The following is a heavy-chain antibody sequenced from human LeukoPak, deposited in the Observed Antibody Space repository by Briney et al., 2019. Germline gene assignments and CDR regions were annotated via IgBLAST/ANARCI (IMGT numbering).Heavy chain of an antibody. J-gene: IGHJ4*02. D-gene: IGHD3-22*01. Sequence: GGSLRLSCAASGLTFSSHWMHWVRQAPGKGLVWVSRITNDGSSTTYADSVKGRFTISRDNAKNSLYLQMNSLRAEDTAVYYCARTYYYDSSGYSDYFDYWGQGTLVTVSS. CDR3: ARTYYYDSSGYSDYFDY. V-gene: IGHV3-74*01. CDR2: ITNDGSST. CDR1: GLTFSSHW.